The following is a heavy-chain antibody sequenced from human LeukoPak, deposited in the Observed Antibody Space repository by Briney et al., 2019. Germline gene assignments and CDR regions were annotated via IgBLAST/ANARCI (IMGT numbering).Heavy chain of an antibody. CDR1: GGSISSYY. V-gene: IGHV4-4*07. D-gene: IGHD6-25*01. CDR3: ARDLEQRGYSYYYYMDV. J-gene: IGHJ6*03. Sequence: PSETLSLTCTVSGGSISSYYWSWIRQPAGKGLEWIGRIYTSGSTNYSPSLKSRVTMSVDTSKNQFSLKLSSVTAAVTAVYYCARDLEQRGYSYYYYMDVWGKGTTVTVSS. CDR2: IYTSGST.